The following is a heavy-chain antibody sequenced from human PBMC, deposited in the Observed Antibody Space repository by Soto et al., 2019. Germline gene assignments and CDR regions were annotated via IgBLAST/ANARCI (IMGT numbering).Heavy chain of an antibody. CDR3: ARVPRMEDGGNPAASIDY. D-gene: IGHD2-15*01. CDR1: GDTCTSYY. V-gene: IGHV1-46*03. J-gene: IGHJ4*02. CDR2: INPSGGST. Sequence: AAVKGSCKASGDTCTSYYRHWVGQAPGEGREGMGRINPSGGSTSYAQKFQGRVTMTRDTSTSTVYMELSSLRSTDTAVYSCARVPRMEDGGNPAASIDYWGQGTLVTVSS.